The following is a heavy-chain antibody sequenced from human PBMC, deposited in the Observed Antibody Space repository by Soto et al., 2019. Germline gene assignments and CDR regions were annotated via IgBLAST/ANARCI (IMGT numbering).Heavy chain of an antibody. J-gene: IGHJ6*02. Sequence: PRESVKISCKGSGYSFTSYWIGWVRQMPGKGLEWMGIIYPGDSDTRYSPSFQGQVTISADKSISTAYLQWSSLKASDTAMYYCARSCSGGSCYYYYGMDVWGQGTTVTVSS. CDR2: IYPGDSDT. V-gene: IGHV5-51*01. CDR3: ARSCSGGSCYYYYGMDV. D-gene: IGHD2-15*01. CDR1: GYSFTSYW.